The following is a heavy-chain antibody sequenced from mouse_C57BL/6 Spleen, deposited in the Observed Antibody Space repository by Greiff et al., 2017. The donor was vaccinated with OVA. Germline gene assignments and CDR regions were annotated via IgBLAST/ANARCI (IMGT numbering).Heavy chain of an antibody. CDR1: GFSLTSYG. J-gene: IGHJ2*01. D-gene: IGHD2-3*01. CDR3: AREDGYYFDY. CDR2: IWSGGST. V-gene: IGHV2-2*01. Sequence: VQLQESGPGLVQPSQSLSITCTVSGFSLTSYGVHWVRQSPGKGLEWLGVIWSGGSTDYTAAFISRLSISKDNSKSQVFFKMNSLQADDTAIYYCAREDGYYFDYWGQGTTLTVSS.